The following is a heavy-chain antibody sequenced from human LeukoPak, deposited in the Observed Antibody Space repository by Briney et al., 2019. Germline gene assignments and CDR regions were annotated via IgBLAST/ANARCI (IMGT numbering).Heavy chain of an antibody. CDR2: INPNSGGT. V-gene: IGHV1-2*02. D-gene: IGHD2-21*01. J-gene: IGHJ3*02. Sequence: ASVKVSCKASGYTFTSYYMHWVRQAPGQGLEWMGWINPNSGGTNYAQKFQGRVTMTRDTSISTAYMELSRLRSDDTAVYYCARWGGDGEVAFDIWGQGTMVTVSS. CDR1: GYTFTSYY. CDR3: ARWGGDGEVAFDI.